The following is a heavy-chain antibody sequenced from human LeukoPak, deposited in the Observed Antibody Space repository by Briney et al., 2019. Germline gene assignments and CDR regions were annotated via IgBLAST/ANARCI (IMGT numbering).Heavy chain of an antibody. D-gene: IGHD2-15*01. CDR2: IYPGDSDT. V-gene: IGHV5-51*01. CDR3: ARSDRAVVAASDY. CDR1: GYSFTSYW. J-gene: IGHJ4*02. Sequence: GESLKISCKDSGYSFTSYWIGWVRQMPGKRLEWMGIIYPGDSDTRYSPSFQGQVTISADKSISTAYLQWSSLKASDTAMYYCARSDRAVVAASDYWGQGTLVTVSS.